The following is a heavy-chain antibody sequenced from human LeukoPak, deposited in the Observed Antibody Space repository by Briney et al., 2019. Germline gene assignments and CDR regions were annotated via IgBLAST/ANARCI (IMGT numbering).Heavy chain of an antibody. CDR1: GGTFSSYA. Sequence: SVKVSCKASGGTFSSYAISWVRQAPGQGLEWMGGIIPIFGTANYAQKFQGRVTITADESTSTAYMELSSLRSEDTAVYYCVFGVVPAAMTQGMDVWGKGTMVTVSS. CDR2: IIPIFGTA. J-gene: IGHJ6*04. D-gene: IGHD2-2*01. CDR3: VFGVVPAAMTQGMDV. V-gene: IGHV1-69*13.